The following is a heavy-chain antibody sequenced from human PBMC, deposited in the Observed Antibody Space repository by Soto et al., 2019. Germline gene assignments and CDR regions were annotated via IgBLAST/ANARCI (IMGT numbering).Heavy chain of an antibody. J-gene: IGHJ6*02. D-gene: IGHD2-15*01. V-gene: IGHV3-21*01. Sequence: EVQLVESGGGLVKPGGSLRISCAASGFNFNSYTINWVRQAPGKRLEWLSSISSSGYIFSTDSVRGRFTISRDNAKNSVYLQINSLRAEDTAVYFCARDCSGGSCYPGMDVWGQGTTVTVSS. CDR1: GFNFNSYT. CDR3: ARDCSGGSCYPGMDV. CDR2: ISSSGYI.